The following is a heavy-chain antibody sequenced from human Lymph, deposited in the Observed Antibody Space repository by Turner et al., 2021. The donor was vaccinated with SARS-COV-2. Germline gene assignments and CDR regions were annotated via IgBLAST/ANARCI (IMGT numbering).Heavy chain of an antibody. D-gene: IGHD2-21*02. J-gene: IGHJ5*02. CDR2: IYYRGST. V-gene: IGHV4-59*01. Sequence: QVQPQESGPRPVKPLETLSLTCTVSGGPMNSNYWSWIRRPPGKRLEWIGYIYYRGSTNYNPPLKSRVTISVDTSKNQFSLKLTSVTAADTAIYYCARETVNNWVDPWGQGILVTVSS. CDR1: GGPMNSNY. CDR3: ARETVNNWVDP.